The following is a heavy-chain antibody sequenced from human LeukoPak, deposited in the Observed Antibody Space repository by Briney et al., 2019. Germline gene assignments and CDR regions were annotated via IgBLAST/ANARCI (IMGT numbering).Heavy chain of an antibody. Sequence: SETLSLTCAVSGGSISSGGYSWSWIRQPPGKGLEWIGYIYYSGSTYYNPSLKSRVTISVDTSKNQFSLKLSSVTAADTAVYYCARDRYSSGWYDYWGQGTLVTVSS. V-gene: IGHV4-30-4*07. CDR2: IYYSGST. CDR3: ARDRYSSGWYDY. D-gene: IGHD6-19*01. J-gene: IGHJ4*02. CDR1: GGSISSGGYS.